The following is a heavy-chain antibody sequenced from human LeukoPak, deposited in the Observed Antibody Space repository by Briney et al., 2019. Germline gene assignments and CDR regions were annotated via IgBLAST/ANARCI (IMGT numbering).Heavy chain of an antibody. V-gene: IGHV1-69*13. D-gene: IGHD6-13*01. CDR3: ARYSSSWYYWYFDL. CDR2: IIPIFGTA. J-gene: IGHJ2*01. CDR1: GYTFTSYA. Sequence: SVKVSCKASGYTFTSYAISWVRQAPGQGLEWMGGIIPIFGTANYAQKFQGRVTITADESTSTAYMELSSLRSEDTAVYYCARYSSSWYYWYFDLWGRGTLVTVSS.